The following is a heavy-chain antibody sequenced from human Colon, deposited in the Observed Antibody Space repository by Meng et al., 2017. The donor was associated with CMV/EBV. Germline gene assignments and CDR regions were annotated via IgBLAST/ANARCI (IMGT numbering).Heavy chain of an antibody. CDR3: AHSLMVDFEDAFDI. CDR2: IYWNDDK. D-gene: IGHD3-10*01. CDR1: GFSLSTRGVG. J-gene: IGHJ3*02. V-gene: IGHV2-5*01. Sequence: SGPTLVNPTQTLTLTCTFSGFSLSTRGVGVGWIRQPPGKAPEWLGLIYWNDDKRYSPSLKSRLTITKDTSKNQVVLTMTNMDPVDTATYYCAHSLMVDFEDAFDIWGQGTMVTVSS.